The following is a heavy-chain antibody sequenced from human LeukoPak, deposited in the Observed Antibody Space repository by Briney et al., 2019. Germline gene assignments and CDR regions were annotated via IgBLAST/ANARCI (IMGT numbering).Heavy chain of an antibody. CDR3: ARQIRITIFGVVTQFMDV. CDR2: IYYSGST. CDR1: GGSISSYY. V-gene: IGHV4-59*01. D-gene: IGHD3-3*01. J-gene: IGHJ6*03. Sequence: SETLSLTCTLSGGSISSYYWSWIRQPPGKGLEWIGYIYYSGSTNYNPSLKSRVTISVDTSKNQFSLKLSSVTAADTAVYYCARQIRITIFGVVTQFMDVWGKGTTVTVSS.